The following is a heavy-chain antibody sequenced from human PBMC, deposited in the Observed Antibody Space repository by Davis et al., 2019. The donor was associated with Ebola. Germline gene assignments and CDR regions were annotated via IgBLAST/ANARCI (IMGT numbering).Heavy chain of an antibody. J-gene: IGHJ6*04. CDR2: ISGSGGST. Sequence: GESLKISCAASGFTFSSYAMSWVRQAPGKGLEWVSAISGSGGSTYYADSVKGRFTISRDNSKNTLYLQMNSLRAEGTAVYYCAKSGLAFGMVKYHYGMDVWGKGTTVTVSS. V-gene: IGHV3-23*01. CDR1: GFTFSSYA. D-gene: IGHD3-3*01. CDR3: AKSGLAFGMVKYHYGMDV.